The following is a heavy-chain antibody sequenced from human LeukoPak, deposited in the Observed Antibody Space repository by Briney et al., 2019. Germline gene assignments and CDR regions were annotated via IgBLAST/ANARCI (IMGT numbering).Heavy chain of an antibody. V-gene: IGHV4-59*01. D-gene: IGHD5-12*01. Sequence: PSETLSLTCTLSGGSISTYYWSWIRQPPGKGLEWIGYIYHSGSTNYNPSLKSRVTISVDTTKNQFSLKLSSVTAADTAVYYCARGGGYASPIGYWGQGALVTVSS. CDR2: IYHSGST. CDR1: GGSISTYY. CDR3: ARGGGYASPIGY. J-gene: IGHJ4*02.